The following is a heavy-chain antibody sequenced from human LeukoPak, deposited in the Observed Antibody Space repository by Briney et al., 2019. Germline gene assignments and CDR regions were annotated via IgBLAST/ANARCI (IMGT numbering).Heavy chain of an antibody. Sequence: ASVKVSCKASGGSFTNCPFHWVRQAPGQGLEWMGGIIPMFGSTDYAQKFQGRLTITADESTTTAYLELSSLRSEDTAVYYCARGDSVPLGGGNLLRVLYFNDWGQGTLVAVSS. J-gene: IGHJ1*01. D-gene: IGHD4-23*01. CDR1: GGSFTNCP. V-gene: IGHV1-69*13. CDR3: ARGDSVPLGGGNLLRVLYFND. CDR2: IIPMFGST.